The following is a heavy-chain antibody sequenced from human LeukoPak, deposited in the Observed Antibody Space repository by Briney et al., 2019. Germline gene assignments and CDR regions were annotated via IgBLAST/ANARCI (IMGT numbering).Heavy chain of an antibody. D-gene: IGHD6-19*01. CDR2: IKSKTDGGTT. CDR1: GFTFSNAW. Sequence: PGGSLRLSCAASGFTFSNAWMSWVRQAPGKGLEWVGRIKSKTDGGTTDYAAPVKGRFTISRDDSKNTLYLQMNSLKTEDTAVYYCTTDFISGCAQGDYWGQGTLVTVSS. V-gene: IGHV3-15*01. CDR3: TTDFISGCAQGDY. J-gene: IGHJ4*02.